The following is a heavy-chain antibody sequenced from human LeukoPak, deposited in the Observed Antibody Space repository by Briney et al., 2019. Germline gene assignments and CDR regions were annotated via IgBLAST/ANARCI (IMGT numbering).Heavy chain of an antibody. V-gene: IGHV3-23*01. CDR3: AEPYYDILTGYRNWFDP. Sequence: GGSLRLSCAASGFTFSSYAMSWVRQAPGKGLEWVSAISGSGGSTYYADSVKGRFTISRDNSKNTLYLQMNSLRAEDTAVYYCAEPYYDILTGYRNWFDPWGQGTLVTVSS. D-gene: IGHD3-9*01. J-gene: IGHJ5*02. CDR1: GFTFSSYA. CDR2: ISGSGGST.